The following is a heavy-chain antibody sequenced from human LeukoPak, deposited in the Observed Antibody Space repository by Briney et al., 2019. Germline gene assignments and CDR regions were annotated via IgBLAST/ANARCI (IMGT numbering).Heavy chain of an antibody. V-gene: IGHV5-51*01. D-gene: IGHD2-2*01. CDR2: IYPGDSDT. J-gene: IGHJ3*02. CDR3: ARHRGLGYCSSTSCYADAFDI. CDR1: GYRFTSYW. Sequence: GESLKISCKGSGYRFTSYWIGWVRQMPGKGLEGMGIIYPGDSDTRYSPSFQGQVTISADKSISTAYLQWSSLKASDTAMYYCARHRGLGYCSSTSCYADAFDIWGQGTMVTVSS.